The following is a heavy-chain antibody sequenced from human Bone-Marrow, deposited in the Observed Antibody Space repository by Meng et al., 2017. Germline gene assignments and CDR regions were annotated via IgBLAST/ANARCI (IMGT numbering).Heavy chain of an antibody. CDR3: ARDEDISAAGKLFGDY. Sequence: HVQLVPSGAEVKKPGASVKVSFKPSGYNFSDYYIQWVRRAPGQGLEWMGRINPKSGDTHYAQKFQARVTMTGDTSISTAYMELSGLRSDDTAMYYCARDEDISAAGKLFGDYWGQGTLVTVSS. D-gene: IGHD6-25*01. V-gene: IGHV1-2*06. J-gene: IGHJ4*02. CDR2: INPKSGDT. CDR1: GYNFSDYY.